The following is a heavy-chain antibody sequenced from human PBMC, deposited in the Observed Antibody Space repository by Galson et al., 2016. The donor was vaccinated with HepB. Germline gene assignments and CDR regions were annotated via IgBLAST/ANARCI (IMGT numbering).Heavy chain of an antibody. CDR3: AREFMVPPGTFDRYIYFDY. Sequence: TLSLTCSVSGGSISYYYWSWIRQSPGKGLEWIGYIFHSGSTKYNPSLKSRVSMSVDTSKNQFSLKLSSLTAADTAVYYCAREFMVPPGTFDRYIYFDYWGQGTLVTVPS. CDR1: GGSISYYY. V-gene: IGHV4-59*01. D-gene: IGHD6-13*01. J-gene: IGHJ4*02. CDR2: IFHSGST.